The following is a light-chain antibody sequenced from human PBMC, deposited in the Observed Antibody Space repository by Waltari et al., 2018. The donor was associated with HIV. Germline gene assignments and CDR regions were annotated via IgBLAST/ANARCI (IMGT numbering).Light chain of an antibody. Sequence: ETVLTQSPATLSLSPGEKATLSCSASQSVSSYLAWYQQKPGQAPRLLTYDASNTAAGIPARFSGSGSGTDFTLTISSLEPEDFAVYYCQQRSNWPYTFGQGTRVEIK. J-gene: IGKJ2*01. CDR3: QQRSNWPYT. V-gene: IGKV3-11*01. CDR2: DAS. CDR1: QSVSSY.